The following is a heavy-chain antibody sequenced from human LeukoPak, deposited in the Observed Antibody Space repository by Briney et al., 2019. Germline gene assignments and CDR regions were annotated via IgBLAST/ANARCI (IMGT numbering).Heavy chain of an antibody. CDR1: GFTFSSYS. J-gene: IGHJ4*02. Sequence: GGSLRLSCAASGFTFSSYSMNWVRQAPGKGLEWVSSISSSSSYIYYADSVKGRFTISRDNAKNSLYLQMNSLRAEDTALYYCARDHRGRIVGATRNDYWGQGTLVTVSS. V-gene: IGHV3-21*04. CDR3: ARDHRGRIVGATRNDY. D-gene: IGHD1-26*01. CDR2: ISSSSSYI.